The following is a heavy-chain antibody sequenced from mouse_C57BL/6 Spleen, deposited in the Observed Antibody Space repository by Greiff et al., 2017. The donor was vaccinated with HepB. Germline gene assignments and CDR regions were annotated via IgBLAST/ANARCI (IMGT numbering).Heavy chain of an antibody. CDR3: ARERASYFDY. Sequence: VQLQQSGPELVKPGASVKISCKASGYAFSSSWMNWVKQRPGKGLEWIGRIYPGDGDTNYNGKFKGKATLTADKSSSTAYMQLSSLTSADSAVYFCARERASYFDYWGQGTTLTVSS. J-gene: IGHJ2*01. D-gene: IGHD3-3*01. CDR1: GYAFSSSW. CDR2: IYPGDGDT. V-gene: IGHV1-82*01.